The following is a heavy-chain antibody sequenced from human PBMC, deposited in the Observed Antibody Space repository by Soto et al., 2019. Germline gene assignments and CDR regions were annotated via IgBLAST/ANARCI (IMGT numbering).Heavy chain of an antibody. Sequence: SETLSLTCTVSGGSISSGDYYWSWIRQPPGKGLEWIGYIYYSGSTYYNPSLKSRVTISVDTSKNQFSLKLSSVTAADTAVYYCARGLRDIVLVPAAMVLEIGPAHFDYWGQGTLVTVSS. V-gene: IGHV4-30-4*01. CDR3: ARGLRDIVLVPAAMVLEIGPAHFDY. CDR1: GGSISSGDYY. J-gene: IGHJ4*02. CDR2: IYYSGST. D-gene: IGHD2-2*01.